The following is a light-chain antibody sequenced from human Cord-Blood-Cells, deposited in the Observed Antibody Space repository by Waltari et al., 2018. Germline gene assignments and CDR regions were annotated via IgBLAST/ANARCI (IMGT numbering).Light chain of an antibody. CDR1: PSISSY. CDR2: AAS. V-gene: IGKV1-39*01. Sequence: DIQMTQSPSSLSASVAARVPITCRASPSISSYLTWYQQKPGKAPKLLIYAASSLQSGVPSRFSGSGSGTDFTLTISSLQPEDFATYYCQQSYSTPWTFGQGTKVEIK. J-gene: IGKJ1*01. CDR3: QQSYSTPWT.